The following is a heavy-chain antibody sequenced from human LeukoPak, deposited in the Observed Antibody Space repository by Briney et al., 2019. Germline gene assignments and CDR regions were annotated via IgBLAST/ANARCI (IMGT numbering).Heavy chain of an antibody. D-gene: IGHD2-2*01. V-gene: IGHV4-4*09. Sequence: PSETLSLTCTVSGGSISSYYWSWIRQPPGKGLEWIGYIYTSGSTNYNPSLKSRVTISVDTSKNQFSLKLSSVTAADTAVYYCARHAPMPPFRYLDYWGQGTLVTVSS. CDR1: GGSISSYY. CDR3: ARHAPMPPFRYLDY. J-gene: IGHJ4*02. CDR2: IYTSGST.